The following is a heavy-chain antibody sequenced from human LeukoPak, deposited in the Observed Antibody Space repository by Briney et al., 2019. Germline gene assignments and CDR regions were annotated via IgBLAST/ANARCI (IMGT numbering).Heavy chain of an antibody. CDR1: GYTFSSNA. CDR3: ARDTGLGRYYDSSGYYPAGRWFDP. Sequence: ASLKVSCKASGYTFSSNAIHWVRQAPGQRLEWMGWINAGNGDTKYSQKFQGRVTITRDTSASTAYMELSSLRSEDTAVYYCARDTGLGRYYDSSGYYPAGRWFDPGGQGTLDTVS. J-gene: IGHJ5*02. D-gene: IGHD3-22*01. CDR2: INAGNGDT. V-gene: IGHV1-3*01.